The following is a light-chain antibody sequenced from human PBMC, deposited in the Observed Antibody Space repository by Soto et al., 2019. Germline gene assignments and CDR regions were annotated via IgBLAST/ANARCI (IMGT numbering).Light chain of an antibody. CDR2: EVS. Sequence: QSALTQPPSASGSPGQSVTLSCTGTSSDVGGYNYVSWYQQHPGKAPKLLIYEVSKWPSGVPDRFSGSKSGNTASLNVSGLQADDEANYYCSSYAGSHNLVFGGGTKLTVL. V-gene: IGLV2-8*01. CDR1: SSDVGGYNY. CDR3: SSYAGSHNLV. J-gene: IGLJ2*01.